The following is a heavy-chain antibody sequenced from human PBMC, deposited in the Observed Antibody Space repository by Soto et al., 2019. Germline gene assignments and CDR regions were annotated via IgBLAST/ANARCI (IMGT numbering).Heavy chain of an antibody. J-gene: IGHJ4*02. Sequence: GGSLRLSCAASGFTFSGAWMHWVRQGAGKGLVWVSRINMDGSSTNYADSVKGRFTISRDNAKNTLYLQMNSLRVDDTAVYYCARGTRGPYHHDYWGQGALVTVSS. CDR2: INMDGSST. CDR1: GFTFSGAW. D-gene: IGHD1-26*01. V-gene: IGHV3-74*01. CDR3: ARGTRGPYHHDY.